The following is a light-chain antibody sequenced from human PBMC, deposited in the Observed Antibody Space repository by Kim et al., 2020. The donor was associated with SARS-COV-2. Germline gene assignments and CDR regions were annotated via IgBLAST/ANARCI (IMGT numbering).Light chain of an antibody. CDR3: QKYNGAPWT. CDR1: QGISKD. Sequence: SASVGYRVTIPCRASQGISKDLAWYQQKPGNAPKLLIFAASALQSGVPTRFSGSGSGTDFTLTISSLQPEDVATYYCQKYNGAPWTFGQGTKLEI. CDR2: AAS. V-gene: IGKV1-27*01. J-gene: IGKJ1*01.